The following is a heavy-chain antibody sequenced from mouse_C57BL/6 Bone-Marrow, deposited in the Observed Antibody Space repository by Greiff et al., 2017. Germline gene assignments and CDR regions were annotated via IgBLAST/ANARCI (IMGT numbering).Heavy chain of an antibody. D-gene: IGHD2-3*01. CDR3: ARHKGLLHGFAY. Sequence: EVLLVESGGDLVKPGGSLQLSCAASGFTFSSYGMSWVRQTPDKRLEWVATISSGGSYTYYPDSVKGRFTISKDNAKNTLYLQMSSLKSEDTYMYYCARHKGLLHGFAYWGQGTLVTVSA. CDR2: ISSGGSYT. CDR1: GFTFSSYG. V-gene: IGHV5-6*01. J-gene: IGHJ3*01.